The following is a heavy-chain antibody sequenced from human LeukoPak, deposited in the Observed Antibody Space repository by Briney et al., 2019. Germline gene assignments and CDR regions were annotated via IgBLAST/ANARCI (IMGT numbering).Heavy chain of an antibody. V-gene: IGHV1-18*01. CDR3: ARDSVAMSTIRDFGY. J-gene: IGHJ4*02. D-gene: IGHD5-24*01. Sequence: ASVKVSCKASGYTFTSYGFSWVRQAPGRGLEWMGWISAYNGDTNYAQKLQGRVTMTTDTSTSTAYMELRSLRSDDTAVYYRARDSVAMSTIRDFGYWGQGTLVTVSS. CDR1: GYTFTSYG. CDR2: ISAYNGDT.